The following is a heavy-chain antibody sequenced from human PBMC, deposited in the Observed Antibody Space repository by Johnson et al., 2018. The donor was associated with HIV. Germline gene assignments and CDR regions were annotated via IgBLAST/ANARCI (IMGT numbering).Heavy chain of an antibody. Sequence: QVQLVESGGGVVQPGRSLRLSCAASGFTFSSYAMHWVRQAPGKGLEWVAVISYDGSNKYYADSVRGRFTISRDNAKNSLDLQMNSLRAEDTALYYCAKDRGIAARRDAFDIWGQGTMVTVSS. D-gene: IGHD6-6*01. V-gene: IGHV3-30-3*01. CDR3: AKDRGIAARRDAFDI. J-gene: IGHJ3*02. CDR2: ISYDGSNK. CDR1: GFTFSSYA.